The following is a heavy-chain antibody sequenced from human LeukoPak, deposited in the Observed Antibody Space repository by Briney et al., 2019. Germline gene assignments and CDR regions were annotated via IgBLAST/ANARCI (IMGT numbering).Heavy chain of an antibody. CDR1: GYRFTSYW. Sequence: AGESLKISCKVSGYRFTSYWIAWVRQMPGKGLEWMGLIYPGDSDTRYNPSFQGQVTISADKSISTAYLQWSSLMASDTAMYYCARLYEMATIDYWGQGTLVTVSS. J-gene: IGHJ4*02. CDR2: IYPGDSDT. V-gene: IGHV5-51*01. D-gene: IGHD5-24*01. CDR3: ARLYEMATIDY.